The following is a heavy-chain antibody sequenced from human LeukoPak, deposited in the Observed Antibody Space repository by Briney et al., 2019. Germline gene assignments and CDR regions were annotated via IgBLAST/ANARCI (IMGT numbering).Heavy chain of an antibody. J-gene: IGHJ4*02. D-gene: IGHD3-22*01. Sequence: SETLSLTCTVSGGSVSSNIYYWNWIRQPPGKGLEWIGYIYYSGSTNYNPSLRSRVTISVDTSKNQFSLKLTSLTAADTAVYYCAREDSSGYLGYWGQGTLVTVSS. CDR2: IYYSGST. V-gene: IGHV4-61*01. CDR1: GGSVSSNIYY. CDR3: AREDSSGYLGY.